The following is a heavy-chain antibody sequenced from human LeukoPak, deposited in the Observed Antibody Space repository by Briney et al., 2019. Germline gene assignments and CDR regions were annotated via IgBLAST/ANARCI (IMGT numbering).Heavy chain of an antibody. V-gene: IGHV1-69*04. CDR2: IIPILGIA. D-gene: IGHD3-16*01. J-gene: IGHJ4*02. CDR1: GGTFSSYA. Sequence: GASVKVSCKASGGTFSSYAISWVRQAPGQGLEWMGRIIPILGIANYAQKFQGRVTMTRDTSTSTVYMELSSLRSEDTAVYYCAREEEGGTFDYWGQGTLVTVSS. CDR3: AREEEGGTFDY.